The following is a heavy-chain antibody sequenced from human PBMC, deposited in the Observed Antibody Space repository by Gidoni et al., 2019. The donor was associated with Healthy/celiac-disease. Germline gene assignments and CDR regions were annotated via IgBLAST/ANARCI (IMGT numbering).Heavy chain of an antibody. CDR3: AKAVRTYAFDI. J-gene: IGHJ3*02. V-gene: IGHV3-9*01. CDR1: RFNFVDYA. CDR2: ISWNSGSI. Sequence: EVQLVASGGGLVQPGRSLRLSCAASRFNFVDYAMQWVRQAPGKGLEWVSGISWNSGSIGDAGSVKGRFTISRDNAKSSLYLQMNSLRAEDTALYYCAKAVRTYAFDIWGQGTMVTVSS.